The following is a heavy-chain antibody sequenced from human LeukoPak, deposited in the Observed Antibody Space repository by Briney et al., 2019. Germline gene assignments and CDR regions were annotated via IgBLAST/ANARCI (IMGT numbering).Heavy chain of an antibody. J-gene: IGHJ6*02. CDR3: AKMTLAVAHYPNYYYYGMDV. D-gene: IGHD6-19*01. Sequence: GGPLRLSCAASGFTFSSYAMNWVRQAPGKGLEWVSVISGSGGSTYYADSVKGRFTISRDNSKNTLYLQMNSLRAEDTAVYYCAKMTLAVAHYPNYYYYGMDVWGQGTTVTVSS. CDR2: ISGSGGST. CDR1: GFTFSSYA. V-gene: IGHV3-23*01.